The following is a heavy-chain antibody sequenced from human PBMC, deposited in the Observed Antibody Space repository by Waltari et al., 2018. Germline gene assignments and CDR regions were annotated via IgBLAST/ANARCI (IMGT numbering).Heavy chain of an antibody. CDR1: ELTFSGYW. V-gene: IGHV3-74*01. J-gene: IGHJ5*02. CDR3: ASQNGGNSWWLDP. Sequence: EVQLVEYGGGLVQPGGSLRPSCAASELTFSGYWMHWVRQAPGKGLVWVSRINSDESSTSYADSVKGRFTISRDNAKNTLYLQMNSLRAEDTAVYYCASQNGGNSWWLDPWGQGTLVTVSS. CDR2: INSDESST. D-gene: IGHD2-21*02.